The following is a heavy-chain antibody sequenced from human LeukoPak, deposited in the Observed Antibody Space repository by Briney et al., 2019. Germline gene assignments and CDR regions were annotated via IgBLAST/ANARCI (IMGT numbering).Heavy chain of an antibody. J-gene: IGHJ4*02. Sequence: SETLSLTCTVSGGSISSYYWSWIRQPPGKGLEWIGYIYYSGNTDSNPSLKSRVTISVDTSKNQFSLKLSSVTAADTAVYYCARTYCSGGSCHFDYWGQGTLVTVST. V-gene: IGHV4-59*08. CDR2: IYYSGNT. D-gene: IGHD2-15*01. CDR3: ARTYCSGGSCHFDY. CDR1: GGSISSYY.